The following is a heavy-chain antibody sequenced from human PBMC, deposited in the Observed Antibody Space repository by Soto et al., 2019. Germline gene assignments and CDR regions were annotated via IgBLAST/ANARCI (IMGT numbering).Heavy chain of an antibody. D-gene: IGHD2-21*01. CDR2: INYSGTT. CDR1: GVSIGSDSNF. V-gene: IGHV4-31*03. Sequence: QVQLQESGPRLVKPSQTLTLTCSVSGVSIGSDSNFWSWIRQYPGKGLEWIGYINYSGTTYYNPPLRSRVSISVDTPKNQFSLRLDSVAAADTAVYYCARDAKWATYSDFWGQGMLVTVSS. J-gene: IGHJ4*02. CDR3: ARDAKWATYSDF.